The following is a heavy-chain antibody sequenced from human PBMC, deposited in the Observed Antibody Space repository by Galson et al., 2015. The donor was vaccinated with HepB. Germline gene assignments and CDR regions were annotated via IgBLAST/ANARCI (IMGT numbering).Heavy chain of an antibody. CDR2: ISYDGSNK. Sequence: SLRLSCAASGFTFSSYAMHWVRQAPGKGLEWVAVISYDGSNKYYADSVKGRFTISRDNSKNTLYLQMNSLRAEDTAVYYCARPDYGDYVGYFDLWGRGTLVTVSS. D-gene: IGHD4-17*01. J-gene: IGHJ2*01. V-gene: IGHV3-30-3*01. CDR1: GFTFSSYA. CDR3: ARPDYGDYVGYFDL.